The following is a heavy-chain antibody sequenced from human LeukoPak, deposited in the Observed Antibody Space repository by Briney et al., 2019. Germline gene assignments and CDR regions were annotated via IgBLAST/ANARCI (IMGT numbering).Heavy chain of an antibody. CDR3: ARLSKGRYFDYIFDF. CDR2: IYYTGSS. V-gene: IGHV4-39*01. J-gene: IGHJ4*02. CDR1: GGSVSSSTYY. Sequence: SETLSLTCAVSGGSVSSSTYYWGWIRQPPGKGLEWIGNIYYTGSSYYNPSLKSRVTMSVNTSKNQFSLKMNSVTAADTAVYYCARLSKGRYFDYIFDFWGQGTLLTVSS. D-gene: IGHD3-9*01.